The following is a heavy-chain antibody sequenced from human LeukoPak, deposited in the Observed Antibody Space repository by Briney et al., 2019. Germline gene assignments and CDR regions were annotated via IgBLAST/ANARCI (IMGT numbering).Heavy chain of an antibody. CDR1: GFTFSSYG. D-gene: IGHD3-9*01. CDR3: AKGPDYDILTGWRKTYNGFDV. V-gene: IGHV3-30*02. J-gene: IGHJ3*01. CDR2: IRNDGSNK. Sequence: GGSLRLSCAASGFTFSSYGMHWVRQAPGKGLEWVAFIRNDGSNKYYADSVKGRFTISRDNSKNMVYLQMNSLSAEDTAVYYCAKGPDYDILTGWRKTYNGFDVWGQGTMVTVSS.